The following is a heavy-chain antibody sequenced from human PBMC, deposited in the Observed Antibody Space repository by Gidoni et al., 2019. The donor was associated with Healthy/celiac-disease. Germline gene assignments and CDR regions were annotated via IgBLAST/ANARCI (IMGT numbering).Heavy chain of an antibody. V-gene: IGHV4-30-4*01. D-gene: IGHD3-3*01. CDR1: GGPISSGDYY. J-gene: IGHJ4*02. Sequence: QVQLQESGPGLVQPSQTLSPTCPLSGGPISSGDYYWRWIRQPPGKGLEWIGYIYYSGSTYYNPSLKSRVTRSIDTSKNQFSLKLSSVTAADTAVYYCARAMEWLLPDYWGQGTLVTVSS. CDR3: ARAMEWLLPDY. CDR2: IYYSGST.